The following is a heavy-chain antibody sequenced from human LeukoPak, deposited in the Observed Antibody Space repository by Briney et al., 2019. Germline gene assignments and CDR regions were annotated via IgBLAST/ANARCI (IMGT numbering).Heavy chain of an antibody. J-gene: IGHJ4*02. V-gene: IGHV3-43*01. D-gene: IGHD4-23*01. CDR2: ISWDGGST. Sequence: TGGSLRLSCAASGFTFDDYTMHWVRQAPGKGLVWVSLISWDGGSTYYADSVKGRFTISRDNSKNSLYLQMNSLRTEDTALYYCAKDINPYDYGGNVDYWGQGTLVTVSS. CDR3: AKDINPYDYGGNVDY. CDR1: GFTFDDYT.